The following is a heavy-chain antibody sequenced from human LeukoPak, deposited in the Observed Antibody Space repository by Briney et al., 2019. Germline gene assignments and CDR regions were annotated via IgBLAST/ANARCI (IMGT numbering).Heavy chain of an antibody. J-gene: IGHJ4*02. CDR2: IYYSGST. D-gene: IGHD1-26*01. CDR1: GGSISSSSYY. CDR3: ARLHGGSYLYYFDY. V-gene: IGHV4-39*01. Sequence: SETLSLTCTVSGGSISSSSYYWGWIRLPPGKGLEWIGSIYYSGSTYYNPSLKSRVTISVDTSKNQFSLKLSSVTAADTAVYYCARLHGGSYLYYFDYWGQGTLVTVSS.